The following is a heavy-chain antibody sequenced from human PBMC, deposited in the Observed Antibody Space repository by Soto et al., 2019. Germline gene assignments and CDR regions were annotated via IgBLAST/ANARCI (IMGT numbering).Heavy chain of an antibody. Sequence: GTLSLTCAVSGYSISSGYYWGCVRQSPGKGPEWVSAMSGSGDNTYYADSVKGRFTISRDNSKNALYLQMNSLRAEDMAVYYCAKNPRPAAGTNYFDYWGQGTLVTVSS. D-gene: IGHD6-13*01. CDR2: MSGSGDNT. CDR3: AKNPRPAAGTNYFDY. CDR1: GYSISSGYY. J-gene: IGHJ4*02. V-gene: IGHV3-23*01.